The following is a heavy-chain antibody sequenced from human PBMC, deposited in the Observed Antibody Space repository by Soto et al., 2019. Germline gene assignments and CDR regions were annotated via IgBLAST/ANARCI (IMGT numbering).Heavy chain of an antibody. CDR2: ISDYNGNK. Sequence: ASVTVSCKACGYTYTNYGISWVRPSSAQGIEWMGLISDYNGNKNNPHKLQERVTMTTDTSTRTAYMELSSLRSDDMAVYFFAILGDVAVRNVFAIWGQGTMVTVSS. CDR3: AILGDVAVRNVFAI. J-gene: IGHJ3*02. V-gene: IGHV1-18*03. D-gene: IGHD1-26*01. CDR1: GYTYTNYG.